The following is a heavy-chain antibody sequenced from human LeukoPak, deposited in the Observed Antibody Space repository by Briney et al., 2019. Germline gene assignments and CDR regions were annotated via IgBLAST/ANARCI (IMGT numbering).Heavy chain of an antibody. Sequence: ASVKVSCKASGYTFYSYGISWVRQAPGQGLEWMAWISVYNDNRRYAQNFQGRVTLTTDKSTSTAYMELRSLKSDDTATYYCVRDGRFEYSHFYYFDYWGQGTRVTVSS. CDR2: ISVYNDNR. CDR1: GYTFYSYG. D-gene: IGHD6-6*01. J-gene: IGHJ4*02. CDR3: VRDGRFEYSHFYYFDY. V-gene: IGHV1-18*01.